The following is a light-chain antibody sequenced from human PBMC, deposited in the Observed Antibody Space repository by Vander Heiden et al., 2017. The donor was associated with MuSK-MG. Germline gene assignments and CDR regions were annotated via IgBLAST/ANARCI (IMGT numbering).Light chain of an antibody. CDR1: QSVGSS. CDR3: QQYGTSSYS. J-gene: IGKJ2*01. V-gene: IGKV3-20*01. Sequence: EIVLTQSPDTLSLSLGERATLSCRASQSVGSSLVWYQQKPGQTPRPLIYGASTRATGIPDRFSGSGSGTDFSLTISRLEAEDFAMYYCQQYGTSSYSFGQGTKLDFK. CDR2: GAS.